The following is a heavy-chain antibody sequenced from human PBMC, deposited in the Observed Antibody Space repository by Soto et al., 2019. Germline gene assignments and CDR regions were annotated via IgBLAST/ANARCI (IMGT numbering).Heavy chain of an antibody. CDR2: IIPIFGTA. J-gene: IGHJ4*02. D-gene: IGHD3-22*01. CDR3: AREYYYDSSGYYYDC. V-gene: IGHV1-69*13. CDR1: GGTFSSYA. Sequence: ASVKVSCKASGGTFSSYAISWVRQAPGQGLEWMGGIIPIFGTANYAQKFQGRVTITADESTSTAYMELSSLRSEDTAVYYCAREYYYDSSGYYYDCWGQGTLVTVSS.